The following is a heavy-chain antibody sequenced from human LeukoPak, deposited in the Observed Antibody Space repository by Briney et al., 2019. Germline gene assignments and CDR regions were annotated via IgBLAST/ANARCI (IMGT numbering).Heavy chain of an antibody. CDR1: GFTFSSYW. D-gene: IGHD5-24*01. CDR3: ARDHYGYNSLDH. CDR2: FKSDGTYT. Sequence: PGGSLRLSCAASGFTFSSYWMHWVRQPPGKGLMYVSRFKSDGTYTSYADSVKGRFTISRDNARNTLYLQISSLRDEDTAVYYCARDHYGYNSLDHWGQGTLVTVSS. V-gene: IGHV3-74*01. J-gene: IGHJ4*02.